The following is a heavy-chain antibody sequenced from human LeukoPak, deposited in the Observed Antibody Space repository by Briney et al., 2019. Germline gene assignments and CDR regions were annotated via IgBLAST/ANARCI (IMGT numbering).Heavy chain of an antibody. CDR3: ARDNVVAPASGDAFDI. D-gene: IGHD2-2*01. CDR2: IIPIFGTA. CDR1: GGTISSYA. Sequence: RASVKVSCKASGGTISSYAISWVRQAPGQGLEWMGGIIPIFGTANYAQKFQGRVTITADESTSTAYMELSSLRSEDTAVYYCARDNVVAPASGDAFDIWGQGTMVTVSS. J-gene: IGHJ3*02. V-gene: IGHV1-69*13.